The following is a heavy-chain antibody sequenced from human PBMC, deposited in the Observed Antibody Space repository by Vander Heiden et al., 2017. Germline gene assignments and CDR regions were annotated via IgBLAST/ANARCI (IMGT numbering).Heavy chain of an antibody. D-gene: IGHD3-10*01. CDR1: GFTFSGSA. Sequence: EVQLVESGGGLVQPGGSLKLSLSASGFTFSGSAMHWVRQASGKGLEWVGRIRSKANSYATAYAASVKGRFTISRDDSKNTAYLQMNSLKTEDTAVYYCTRSSAGFPDYWGQGTLVTVSS. V-gene: IGHV3-73*01. J-gene: IGHJ4*02. CDR3: TRSSAGFPDY. CDR2: IRSKANSYAT.